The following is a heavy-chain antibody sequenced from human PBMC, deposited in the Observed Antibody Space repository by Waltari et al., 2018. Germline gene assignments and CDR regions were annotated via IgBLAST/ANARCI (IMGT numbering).Heavy chain of an antibody. D-gene: IGHD2-21*02. Sequence: RLSCSVSGFTFSNFGMAWVRQAPGKGLEWVSFITGSGATRNYADSVKGRFTISRDNFRNTVYLDMSSLRAEDTAIYYCAKDRTPPYCGGGCHGFYGVDVWGQGTTVTVS. V-gene: IGHV3-23*01. CDR2: ITGSGATR. CDR3: AKDRTPPYCGGGCHGFYGVDV. CDR1: GFTFSNFG. J-gene: IGHJ6*02.